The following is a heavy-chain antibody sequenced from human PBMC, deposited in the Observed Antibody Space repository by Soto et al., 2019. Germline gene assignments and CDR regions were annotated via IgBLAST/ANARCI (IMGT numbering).Heavy chain of an antibody. J-gene: IGHJ4*02. CDR2: IIPILGIA. V-gene: IGHV1-69*02. D-gene: IGHD4-17*01. Sequence: QVQLVQSGAEVKKPGSSVKVSCKASGGTFSSYTISWVRQAPGQGLEWMGRIIPILGIANYAQKFQGRVTVSGDKSKRTGYMEVSSLRSEDKAVYYCAYRAVGDYGDYFDYWGQGTLVTVSS. CDR1: GGTFSSYT. CDR3: AYRAVGDYGDYFDY.